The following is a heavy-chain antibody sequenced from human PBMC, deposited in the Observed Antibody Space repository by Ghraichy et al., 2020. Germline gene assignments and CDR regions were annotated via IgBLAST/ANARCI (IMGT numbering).Heavy chain of an antibody. D-gene: IGHD1-1*01. V-gene: IGHV4-38-2*01. CDR2: IYHSGST. CDR1: GYSTSRGYY. J-gene: IGHJ5*02. CDR3: ASMTTDWFDP. Sequence: GSLRLSCAVSGYSTSRGYYWAWIRQSPGKGLELIGSIYHSGSTYYNPSLKGRVTISEDTSKNQMSLKLSSVTAADTAVYYCASMTTDWFDPWGQGTLVTVSS.